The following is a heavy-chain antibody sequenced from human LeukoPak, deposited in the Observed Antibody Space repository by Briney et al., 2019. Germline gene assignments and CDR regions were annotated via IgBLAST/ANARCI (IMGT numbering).Heavy chain of an antibody. Sequence: GGSLRLSCAASGFTFSSYWMHWVRQAPGKGLVWVSRINSDGSSTSYADSVKGRFTISRDNAKNTLYLQMNSLRAEDTAVYYCARVREAYSSGWSTGYYYYYMDVWGKGTTVTVSS. V-gene: IGHV3-74*01. D-gene: IGHD6-19*01. CDR3: ARVREAYSSGWSTGYYYYYMDV. J-gene: IGHJ6*03. CDR1: GFTFSSYW. CDR2: INSDGSST.